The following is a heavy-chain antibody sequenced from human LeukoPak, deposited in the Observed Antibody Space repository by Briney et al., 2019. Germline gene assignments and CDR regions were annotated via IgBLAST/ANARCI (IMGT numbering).Heavy chain of an antibody. CDR3: AGEHKDSSSWYYNWFGP. V-gene: IGHV6-1*01. D-gene: IGHD6-13*01. J-gene: IGHJ5*02. CDR1: GDSVPSNNAA. CDR2: TYYRSKWYA. Sequence: SQTLSLTCAVSGDSVPSNNAAWNWIRQSPSRGHEWLGRTYYRSKWYADYSLSVKSRLTVNPDTSKNQFSLQLKSVTPEDTALYYCAGEHKDSSSWYYNWFGPWGQGTLVTVSS.